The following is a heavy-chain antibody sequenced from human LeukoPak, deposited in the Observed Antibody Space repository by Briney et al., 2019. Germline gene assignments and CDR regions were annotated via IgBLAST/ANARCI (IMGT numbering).Heavy chain of an antibody. Sequence: GGSLEISCKGSGYNFTTYWIGWGRPVPGKGLEWMGIIYPGNSHTIDSPSFQGQVTISADKSISTAYLQWSSLKASHTPMYYCARRAVTTGNIIVDYWGQGTLVTVSS. V-gene: IGHV5-51*01. CDR3: ARRAVTTGNIIVDY. D-gene: IGHD4-17*01. CDR1: GYNFTTYW. CDR2: IYPGNSHT. J-gene: IGHJ4*02.